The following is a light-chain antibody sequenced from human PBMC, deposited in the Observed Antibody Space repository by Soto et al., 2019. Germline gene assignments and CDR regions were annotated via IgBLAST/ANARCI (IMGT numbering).Light chain of an antibody. CDR1: HIGSKS. J-gene: IGLJ2*01. V-gene: IGLV3-21*04. CDR2: YDS. Sequence: SYELTQPPSVSVAPGKTARITCGGNHIGSKSVHWYQQKPGQAPVLVIYYDSDRTSGIPERFSGSNSGNTATLTISRVEAGDEADYYCQVWDSSSDHPVVFGGGTKLTVL. CDR3: QVWDSSSDHPVV.